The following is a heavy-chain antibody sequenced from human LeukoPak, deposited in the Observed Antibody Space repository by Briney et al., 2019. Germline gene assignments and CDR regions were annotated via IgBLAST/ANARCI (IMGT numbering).Heavy chain of an antibody. V-gene: IGHV3-23*01. J-gene: IGHJ4*02. CDR3: AKLYTSRWYNDY. CDR1: GFSFSSYA. D-gene: IGHD6-13*01. CDR2: LSNIGSST. Sequence: GGSLRLSCAASGFSFSSYAMHWVRQAPGKGLEWVSALSNIGSSTSYADSVKGRFTISRDNSKNTLYLQMNSLRAEDTAVYYCAKLYTSRWYNDYWGQGTLVTVSS.